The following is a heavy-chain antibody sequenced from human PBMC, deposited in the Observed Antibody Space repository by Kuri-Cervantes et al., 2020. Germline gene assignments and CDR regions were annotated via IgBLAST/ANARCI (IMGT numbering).Heavy chain of an antibody. D-gene: IGHD6-13*01. CDR1: GYSISSGYY. J-gene: IGHJ3*02. V-gene: IGHV4-31*01. Sequence: SETLSLTCAVSGYSISSGYYWGWIRQPPGKGLEWIGYIYYSGSTYYNPSLKSLVTISVDTSKNQFSLKLSSVTAADTAVYYCAREDSWYFTFDIWGQGTMVTVSS. CDR3: AREDSWYFTFDI. CDR2: IYYSGST.